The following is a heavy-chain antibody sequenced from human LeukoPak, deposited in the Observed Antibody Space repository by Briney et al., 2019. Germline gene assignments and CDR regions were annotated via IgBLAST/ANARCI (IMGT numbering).Heavy chain of an antibody. V-gene: IGHV3-48*04. CDR3: AKPSTVVTPSEGFDY. J-gene: IGHJ4*02. CDR2: ISSSSSTI. Sequence: PGGSLRLSCAASGFTFSSYSMNWVRQAPGKGLEWVSYISSSSSTIYYADSVKGRFTISRDNAKNTLYLQMNSLRAEDTAVYYCAKPSTVVTPSEGFDYWGQGTLVTVSS. D-gene: IGHD4-23*01. CDR1: GFTFSSYS.